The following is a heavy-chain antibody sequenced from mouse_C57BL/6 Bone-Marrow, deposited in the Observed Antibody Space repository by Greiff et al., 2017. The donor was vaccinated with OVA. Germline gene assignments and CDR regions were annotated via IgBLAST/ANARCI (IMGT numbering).Heavy chain of an antibody. CDR2: INPNNGGT. CDR3: ARSSSGYLPCFAY. D-gene: IGHD3-2*02. Sequence: EVKLMESGPELVKPGASVKISCKASGYTFTDYYMNWVKQSHGKSLEWIGDINPNNGGTSYNQKFKGKATLTIDKSSSTAYMELRSLTSEDSAVYYCARSSSGYLPCFAYWGQGTLVTVSA. CDR1: GYTFTDYY. J-gene: IGHJ3*01. V-gene: IGHV1-26*01.